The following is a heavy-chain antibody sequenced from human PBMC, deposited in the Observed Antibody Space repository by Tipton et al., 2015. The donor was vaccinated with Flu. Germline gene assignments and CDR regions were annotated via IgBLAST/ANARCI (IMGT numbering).Heavy chain of an antibody. CDR2: IYRSGSV. CDR1: GFNVNSNY. V-gene: IGHV3-66*03. D-gene: IGHD1-1*01. J-gene: IGHJ4*02. CDR3: ARDGFALATTPYYLDR. Sequence: SLRLSCAASGFNVNSNYMTWVRQAPGKGLEWVSTIYRSGSVYYGDSVRGRFTISRDSVKNTAYLQMNSLRVEDTALYFCARDGFALATTPYYLDRWGQGTLVTVSS.